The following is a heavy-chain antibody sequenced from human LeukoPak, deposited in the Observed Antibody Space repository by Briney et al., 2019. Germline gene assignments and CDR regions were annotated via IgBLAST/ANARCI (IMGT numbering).Heavy chain of an antibody. Sequence: QVQLQESGPGLGKPSEALALTCTVSGGSVGGYYWGWIRQPPGKGLEWIGYIYYSGSTNYHPSLKSRVTISVDTSKNQFSLKLSSVTAADTGFYYCARVGTGTIDYWGQGTLVTVSS. CDR3: ARVGTGTIDY. CDR2: IYYSGST. V-gene: IGHV4-59*02. D-gene: IGHD1-1*01. CDR1: GGSVGGYY. J-gene: IGHJ4*02.